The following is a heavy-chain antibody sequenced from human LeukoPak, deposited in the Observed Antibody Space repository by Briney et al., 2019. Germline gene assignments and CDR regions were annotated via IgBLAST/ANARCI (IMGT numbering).Heavy chain of an antibody. CDR3: ARGGGSYSYDY. CDR1: GFTVSSNY. J-gene: IGHJ4*02. Sequence: PGGSLRLSCAASGFTVSSNYMSWVRQAPGKGLEWVSVIYSGGSTYYADSVKSRFTISRDTSKNTLYVQMNSLRAEDTAVYYCARGGGSYSYDYWGQGTLVTVSS. D-gene: IGHD1-26*01. CDR2: IYSGGST. V-gene: IGHV3-66*01.